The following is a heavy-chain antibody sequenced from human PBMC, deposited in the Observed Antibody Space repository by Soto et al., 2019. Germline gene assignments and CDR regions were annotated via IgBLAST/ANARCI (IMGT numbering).Heavy chain of an antibody. CDR3: VRVKIVGSGNRYFDY. V-gene: IGHV3-72*01. Sequence: GGSLRLSCAAFGFTFSDHYMDWVRQAPGKGLEWIGRTRNKAYSHTTEYAPSVQGRFTVSRDDSHNSLYLQMHSLQTDDTAVYYCVRVKIVGSGNRYFDYWGQGTLVTVSS. CDR1: GFTFSDHY. D-gene: IGHD6-19*01. CDR2: TRNKAYSHTT. J-gene: IGHJ4*02.